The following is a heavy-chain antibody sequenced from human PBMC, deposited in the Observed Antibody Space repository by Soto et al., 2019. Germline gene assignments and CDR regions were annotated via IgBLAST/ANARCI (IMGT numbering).Heavy chain of an antibody. D-gene: IGHD3-9*01. CDR3: ALGLAALLGWFEA. Sequence: QVQLVQSAADVKKPGASVRVSCEANGFTFRSYAVHWLRQAPGQRFEWMGWVNAGNGNTKYSQKFQGRLRLTRDTSASASYMELHSLTSEDTSVYYCALGLAALLGWFEAWGQGTLISVSS. CDR1: GFTFRSYA. J-gene: IGHJ5*02. V-gene: IGHV1-3*01. CDR2: VNAGNGNT.